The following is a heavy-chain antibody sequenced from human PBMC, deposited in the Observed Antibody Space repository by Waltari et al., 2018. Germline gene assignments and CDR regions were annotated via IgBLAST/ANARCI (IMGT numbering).Heavy chain of an antibody. CDR2: IYHSGRT. CDR3: ARGGYGDYSFDY. D-gene: IGHD4-17*01. Sequence: QLQLQESGSGLVKPSQTLSLTCAVSGGSISSGGYSWSWIRQQPVKGVEWIGYIYHSGRTYYNPSLKSRVTISVDRSKNQFSRKLSSVTAADTAVYYCARGGYGDYSFDYWGQGTLVTVSS. CDR1: GGSISSGGYS. V-gene: IGHV4-30-2*01. J-gene: IGHJ4*02.